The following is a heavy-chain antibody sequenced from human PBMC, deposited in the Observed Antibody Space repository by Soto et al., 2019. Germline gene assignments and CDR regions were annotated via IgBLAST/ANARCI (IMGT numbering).Heavy chain of an antibody. Sequence: SETLSLTCTVSGGSISSYHWSWIRQSAGKGLEWIGRIYTSGNTHYNPSLKSRVTVSIDTSKNQLFLTVNSVTAADSAVYYCARESGDNWDYEAYWGQGTPVTVSS. D-gene: IGHD1-7*01. CDR1: GGSISSYH. J-gene: IGHJ4*02. CDR2: IYTSGNT. V-gene: IGHV4-4*07. CDR3: ARESGDNWDYEAY.